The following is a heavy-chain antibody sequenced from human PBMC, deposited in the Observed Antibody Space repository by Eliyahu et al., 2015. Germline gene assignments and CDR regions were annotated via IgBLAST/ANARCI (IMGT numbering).Heavy chain of an antibody. CDR2: INPANGNT. V-gene: IGHV1-3*01. J-gene: IGHJ5*02. CDR3: VRVLSPGSGSPGWFDP. D-gene: IGHD3-10*01. Sequence: QVHLVQSGAEVKKPGASVKVSCKASGYIFSSYAVSWVRQAPGQRLEWMGWINPANGNTKYSQKFQGRVTITRDTSATTAYMDLRNLRSDDTAVYYCVRVLSPGSGSPGWFDPWGQGTLVTVSS. CDR1: GYIFSSYA.